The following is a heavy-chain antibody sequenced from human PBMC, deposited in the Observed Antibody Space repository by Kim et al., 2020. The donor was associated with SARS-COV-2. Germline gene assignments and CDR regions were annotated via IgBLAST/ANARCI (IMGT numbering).Heavy chain of an antibody. CDR2: ISYDGSNK. D-gene: IGHD1-20*01. CDR1: GFTFSSYG. V-gene: IGHV3-30*18. CDR3: AKTYNWNPASNPDY. J-gene: IGHJ4*02. Sequence: GGSLRLSCAASGFTFSSYGMHWVRQAPGKGLEWVAVISYDGSNKYYADSVKGRFTISRDNSKNTLYLQMNSLRAEDTAVYYCAKTYNWNPASNPDYWGQG.